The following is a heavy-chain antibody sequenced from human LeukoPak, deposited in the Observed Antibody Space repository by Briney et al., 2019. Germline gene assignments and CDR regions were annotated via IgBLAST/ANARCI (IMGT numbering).Heavy chain of an antibody. CDR3: ARYSNYGDYYYYMDV. J-gene: IGHJ6*03. D-gene: IGHD4-11*01. V-gene: IGHV4-39*01. Sequence: SETLSLTCTVSGGSISSSNYYWGWIRQPPGKGLEWIGSIYYSGSTYYNPSLKSRVTISVDTSKNQFSLNLSSVTAADTAVYYCARYSNYGDYYYYMDVWGKGTTVTVSS. CDR2: IYYSGST. CDR1: GGSISSSNYY.